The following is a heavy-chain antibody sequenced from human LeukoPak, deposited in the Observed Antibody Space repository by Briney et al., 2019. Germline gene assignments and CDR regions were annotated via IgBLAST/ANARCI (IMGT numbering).Heavy chain of an antibody. CDR2: IYYNEST. CDR3: ARQLGITATYFDY. CDR1: GGSDSSGTYY. Sequence: PSETLSLTCTVSGGSDSSGTYYGSWIRQPPGEGLERIVYIYYNESTNYNPSLKSRVTISVDTSNNQLSLNLSAMTAADTAVYYCARQLGITATYFDYWGQGTLVTVSS. V-gene: IGHV4-61*01. D-gene: IGHD1-7*01. J-gene: IGHJ4*02.